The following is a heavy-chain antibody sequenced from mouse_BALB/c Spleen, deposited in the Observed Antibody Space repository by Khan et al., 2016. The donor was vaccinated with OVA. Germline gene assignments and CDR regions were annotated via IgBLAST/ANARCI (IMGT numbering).Heavy chain of an antibody. CDR3: ARVGNYWYFDV. Sequence: QIQLVQSGPELKKPGETVKISCKASGYTFTNYGMNWVKQAPGKGLKWMGWINTYTGEPTYGDDLKGRFAFSLETSASTAYLQINNLKNEATATYFCARVGNYWYFDVWGAGTTVTVSS. CDR1: GYTFTNYG. D-gene: IGHD2-1*01. V-gene: IGHV9-3-1*01. CDR2: INTYTGEP. J-gene: IGHJ1*01.